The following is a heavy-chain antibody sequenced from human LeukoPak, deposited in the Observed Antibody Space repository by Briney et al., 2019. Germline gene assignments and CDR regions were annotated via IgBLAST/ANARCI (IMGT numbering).Heavy chain of an antibody. D-gene: IGHD6-19*01. V-gene: IGHV4-39*07. CDR2: MYHSGST. CDR1: GDSISSSTYY. CDR3: AREQWLGPNFDY. J-gene: IGHJ4*02. Sequence: SETLSLTCTVSGDSISSSTYYWGWIRQPPGKGLEWIGSMYHSGSTYYNPSLKSRVTISVDTSKNQFSVRLSSVTAADTALYYCAREQWLGPNFDYWGQGTLVTVSS.